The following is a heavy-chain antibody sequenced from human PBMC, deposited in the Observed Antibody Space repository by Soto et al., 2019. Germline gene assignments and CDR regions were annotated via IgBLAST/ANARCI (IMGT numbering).Heavy chain of an antibody. CDR3: DRHRKRFLEWLHSRWWFDT. CDR1: GGSISSSSYY. CDR2: IYYSGST. J-gene: IGHJ5*02. D-gene: IGHD3-3*01. V-gene: IGHV4-39*01. Sequence: PSETLSLTCTVSGGSISSSSYYWGWIRQPPGKGLEWIGSIYYSGSTYYNPSLKSRVTISVDTSKNQFSLKLSSVTAADTAVYYCDRHRKRFLEWLHSRWWFDTWGQGTLVTVSS.